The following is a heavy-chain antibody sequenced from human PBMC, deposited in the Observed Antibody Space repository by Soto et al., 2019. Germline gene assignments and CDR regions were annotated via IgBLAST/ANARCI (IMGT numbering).Heavy chain of an antibody. D-gene: IGHD6-19*01. Sequence: EVQLLESGGGLVQPGGSLRLSCAASGFTFSSYAMSWVRQAPGKGLEWVSVISGSGGSTYYADSVKGRFTISRDNSKNTLYLQMNSLSAEATAVYYCARRTSGWYLDYWGQGTLVTVSS. CDR2: ISGSGGST. J-gene: IGHJ4*02. CDR3: ARRTSGWYLDY. V-gene: IGHV3-23*01. CDR1: GFTFSSYA.